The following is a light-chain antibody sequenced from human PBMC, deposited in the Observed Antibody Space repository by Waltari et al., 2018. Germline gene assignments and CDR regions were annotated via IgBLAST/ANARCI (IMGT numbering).Light chain of an antibody. CDR3: QQSNSYPLT. Sequence: DSQLTQSPSFLSASVGARVTITCRASQVISYYLSWYQQKPGKAPKLLIYAASTLQSGVPSRFSGSGSGTEFTLTISSLQPEDFATYYCQQSNSYPLTFGGGTKVEIK. J-gene: IGKJ4*01. CDR1: QVISYY. CDR2: AAS. V-gene: IGKV1-9*01.